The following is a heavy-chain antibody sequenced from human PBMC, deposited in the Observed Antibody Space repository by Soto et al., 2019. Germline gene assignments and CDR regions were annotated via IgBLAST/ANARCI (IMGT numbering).Heavy chain of an antibody. D-gene: IGHD6-25*01. Sequence: EVQLVESGGGLVQPGGSLRLSCAVSGLTFSNYWMNWVRQAPGKGLVWVSRINSDGSSTDYADSVKGRFTISRDNARNTLYLEMRILRAEDTALYYCGRGGRIVAAASVDWGQGTLVTVSS. CDR1: GLTFSNYW. CDR3: GRGGRIVAAASVD. CDR2: INSDGSST. V-gene: IGHV3-74*01. J-gene: IGHJ4*02.